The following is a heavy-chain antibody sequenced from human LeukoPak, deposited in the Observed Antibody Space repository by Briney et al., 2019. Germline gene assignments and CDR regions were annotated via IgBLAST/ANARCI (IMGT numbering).Heavy chain of an antibody. CDR3: ARDSNIVATIDYYYGMDV. CDR2: IIPILGIA. D-gene: IGHD5-12*01. V-gene: IGHV1-69*04. J-gene: IGHJ6*02. Sequence: SVKVSCKASGGTFSSYAISWVRQAPGQGLEWMGRIIPILGIANYAQKFQGRVTITAAKSTSTAYMELSSLRSEDTAVYYCARDSNIVATIDYYYGMDVWGQGTTVTVSS. CDR1: GGTFSSYA.